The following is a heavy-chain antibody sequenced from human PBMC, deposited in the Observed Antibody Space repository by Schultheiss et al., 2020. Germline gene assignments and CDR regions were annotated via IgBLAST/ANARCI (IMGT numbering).Heavy chain of an antibody. Sequence: GESLKISCAASGFTFSDYYMSWIRQAPGKGLEWVSYISSSSSYTNYADSVKGRFTISRDNAKNSLYLQMNSLRAEDTAVYYCARTAVAGGEGDYWGQGTLVTVSS. J-gene: IGHJ4*02. CDR1: GFTFSDYY. CDR2: ISSSSSYT. D-gene: IGHD6-19*01. V-gene: IGHV3-11*06. CDR3: ARTAVAGGEGDY.